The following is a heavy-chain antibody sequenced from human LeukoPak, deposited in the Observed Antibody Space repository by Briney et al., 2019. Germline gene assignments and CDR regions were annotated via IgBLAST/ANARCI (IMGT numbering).Heavy chain of an antibody. CDR1: GGSISSTSYY. V-gene: IGHV4-39*01. CDR2: IYYSGST. J-gene: IGHJ4*02. Sequence: SETLSLTCSVSGGSISSTSYYWGWIRQPPGKGLEWIGNIYYSGSTYYNPSLKSRVTISLDTSKNQFSLQLTSVTAAGTAVYYCARGHDILTGYWYYFDYWGQGTLVTVSS. D-gene: IGHD3-9*01. CDR3: ARGHDILTGYWYYFDY.